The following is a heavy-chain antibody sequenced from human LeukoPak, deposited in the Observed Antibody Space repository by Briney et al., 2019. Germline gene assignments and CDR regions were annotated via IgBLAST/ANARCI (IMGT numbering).Heavy chain of an antibody. D-gene: IGHD2-21*02. CDR3: ARDGRCGGDCYAS. Sequence: GSLRLSCAASGFSFSSYTMNWVRQAPGKGLEWVSIISSSSTYIYYADSVKGRFTISRDNAKNALYLQMNSLRVEDTAVYYCARDGRCGGDCYASWGQGTLVTVSS. CDR2: ISSSSTYI. V-gene: IGHV3-21*01. CDR1: GFSFSSYT. J-gene: IGHJ4*02.